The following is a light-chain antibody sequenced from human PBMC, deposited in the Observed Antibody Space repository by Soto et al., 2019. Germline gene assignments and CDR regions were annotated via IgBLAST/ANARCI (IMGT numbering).Light chain of an antibody. Sequence: EVVMTQSPATLSVSPGERATLSCSASRGIGSTLAWYQQKPGQTPRLLIYDTSTRATGVPARFIGSASGTEFTLTITRLQSEDFAIYYCQHYVTWPLTFGGGTRVENK. J-gene: IGKJ4*01. CDR2: DTS. V-gene: IGKV3-15*01. CDR1: RGIGST. CDR3: QHYVTWPLT.